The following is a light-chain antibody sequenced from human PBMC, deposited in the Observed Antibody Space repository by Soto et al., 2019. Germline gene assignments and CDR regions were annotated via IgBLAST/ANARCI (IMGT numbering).Light chain of an antibody. Sequence: QSARTQPASLSGSPGQSITIACTGTSSGVGGYNYVSWYQQDPGKAPKLMIYEVSNRPSGVSNRFSGSTSGNTASLTISGLQAEDEADYYCSSYTSSSVYVFGTGTKVTAL. J-gene: IGLJ1*01. V-gene: IGLV2-14*01. CDR3: SSYTSSSVYV. CDR1: SSGVGGYNY. CDR2: EVS.